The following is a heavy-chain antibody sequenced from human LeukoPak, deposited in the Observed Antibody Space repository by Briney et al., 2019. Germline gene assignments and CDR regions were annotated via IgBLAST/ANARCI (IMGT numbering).Heavy chain of an antibody. J-gene: IGHJ3*02. CDR2: ISSFGGSK. CDR3: AKEGFLGWLSLADDASDI. Sequence: GGSLRLSCAASGFTFNKYGMSWVRQAPGKGLEWVSSISSFGGSKYYADSLKGRFTISRDNSKNTLYLQMNSLRAEDTALYYCAKEGFLGWLSLADDASDIWGQGTMVTVSS. V-gene: IGHV3-23*01. CDR1: GFTFNKYG. D-gene: IGHD3-3*01.